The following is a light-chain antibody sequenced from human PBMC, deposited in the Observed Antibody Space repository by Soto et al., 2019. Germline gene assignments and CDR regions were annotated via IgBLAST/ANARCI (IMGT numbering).Light chain of an antibody. CDR3: SSFAGFNNFAV. V-gene: IGLV2-8*01. CDR2: EVT. J-gene: IGLJ2*01. CDR1: SSDVGGSNY. Sequence: QSALTQPPSASGSPGQSVTISCTGTSSDVGGSNYVSWFQQHPGKAPKLLIYEVTERPSGVPDRFSGSKSGNTASLTVFGLRAEDEADYYCSSFAGFNNFAVFGGGTKLTVL.